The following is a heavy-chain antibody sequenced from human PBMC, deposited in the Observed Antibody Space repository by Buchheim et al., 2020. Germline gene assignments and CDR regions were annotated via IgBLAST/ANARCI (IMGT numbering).Heavy chain of an antibody. J-gene: IGHJ4*02. V-gene: IGHV3-23*01. CDR2: LSDTGGST. D-gene: IGHD4-17*01. CDR3: AKMEGGLTVTMCPDY. CDR1: GFTFSSYA. Sequence: EVQLLESGGGLVQPGGSLRLSCAASGFTFSSYAMSWVRQAPGKGLEWVSTLSDTGGSTYYADSVKGRFTISRDNSKNTLYLHMNSLRAEDTAVYYCAKMEGGLTVTMCPDYWGQGTL.